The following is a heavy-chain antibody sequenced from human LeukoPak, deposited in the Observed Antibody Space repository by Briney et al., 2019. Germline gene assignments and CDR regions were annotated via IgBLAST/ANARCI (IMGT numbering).Heavy chain of an antibody. CDR1: GFTFDDYA. CDR2: ISWNSGSI. J-gene: IGHJ4*02. Sequence: GGSLRLSCAASGFTFDDYAMHWVRQAPGKGLEWVSGISWNSGSIGYADSVKGRFTISRDNAENSLYLQMNSLRAEDTALYYCAKDSYYDSSGSLDYWGQGTLVTVSS. CDR3: AKDSYYDSSGSLDY. V-gene: IGHV3-9*01. D-gene: IGHD3-22*01.